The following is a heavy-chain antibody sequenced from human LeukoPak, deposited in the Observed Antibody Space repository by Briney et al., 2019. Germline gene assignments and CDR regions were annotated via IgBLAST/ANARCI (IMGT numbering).Heavy chain of an antibody. J-gene: IGHJ3*02. CDR3: AVAYYYGSGDAFDI. CDR2: INSDSNYI. V-gene: IGHV3-21*01. Sequence: GGSVTHFRAASGFTFRSYSKNWVRQAPGKGLEWVSSINSDSNYIYYADSVQGRFTISRDNAKNSLYLQMNSLRAEDTAVYYCAVAYYYGSGDAFDIWAEGTNDSVSS. CDR1: GFTFRSYS. D-gene: IGHD3-10*01.